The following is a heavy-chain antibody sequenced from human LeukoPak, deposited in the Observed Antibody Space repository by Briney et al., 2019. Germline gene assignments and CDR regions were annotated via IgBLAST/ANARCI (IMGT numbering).Heavy chain of an antibody. Sequence: GRSLRLSCAASGFTFSSYAMHWVRQAPGKGLEWVAVISYDGSNKYYADSVKGRFTISGDNSKNTLYLQMNSLRAEDTAVYYCARALQYYDILTGYHWGQGTLVTVSS. D-gene: IGHD3-9*01. J-gene: IGHJ5*02. V-gene: IGHV3-30*04. CDR3: ARALQYYDILTGYH. CDR2: ISYDGSNK. CDR1: GFTFSSYA.